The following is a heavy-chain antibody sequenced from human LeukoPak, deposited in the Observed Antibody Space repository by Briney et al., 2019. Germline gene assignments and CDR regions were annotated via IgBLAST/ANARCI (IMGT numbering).Heavy chain of an antibody. CDR3: ARAPRPDYFDY. CDR1: GYTFTSYG. V-gene: IGHV1-8*03. Sequence: ASVKVSCKASGYTFTSYGISWVRQAPGQGLEWMGWMDPNNGNTVYAHKFQGRVTITRNTSISTAYMELSGLRSEDAAVYYCARAPRPDYFDYWGQGTLVTVSS. J-gene: IGHJ4*02. CDR2: MDPNNGNT.